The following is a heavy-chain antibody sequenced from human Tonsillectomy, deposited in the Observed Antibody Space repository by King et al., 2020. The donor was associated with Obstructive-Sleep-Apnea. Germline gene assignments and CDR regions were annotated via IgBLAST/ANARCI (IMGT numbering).Heavy chain of an antibody. Sequence: QLQESGPGLVKPTQTLSLTCTVPGGSISSGDYYWNWIRQHPGKGLEWIGYIYYSGSTNYNPSLKSRVTISVDTSKNQFSLRLSSVTAADTAVYYCARDGGAVGATLPYYFDYWGQGTLVTVSS. V-gene: IGHV4-31*03. CDR1: GGSISSGDYY. CDR3: ARDGGAVGATLPYYFDY. D-gene: IGHD1-26*01. J-gene: IGHJ4*02. CDR2: IYYSGST.